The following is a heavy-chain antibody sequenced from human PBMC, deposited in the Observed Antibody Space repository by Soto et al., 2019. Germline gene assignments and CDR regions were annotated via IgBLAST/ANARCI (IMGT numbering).Heavy chain of an antibody. CDR3: ARPYCSSTSCYLGYYYYMDV. CDR2: MNPNSGNT. J-gene: IGHJ6*03. CDR1: GYTFTSYD. Sequence: QVQLVQSGAEVKKPGASVKVSCKASGYTFTSYDINWVRQATGQGLEWMGWMNPNSGNTGYAQKCQGIVTMTRNTSISTAYMELSSLRSEDTAVYYCARPYCSSTSCYLGYYYYMDVWGKGTTVTVSS. V-gene: IGHV1-8*01. D-gene: IGHD2-2*01.